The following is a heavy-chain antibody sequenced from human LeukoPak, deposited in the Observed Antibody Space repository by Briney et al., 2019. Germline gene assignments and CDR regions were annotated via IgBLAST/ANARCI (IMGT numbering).Heavy chain of an antibody. CDR1: GFLLSTSGVG. V-gene: IGHV2-5*02. CDR2: IYWDDDK. J-gene: IGHJ5*02. Sequence: SGPTLVKPTQTLTLTCTFSGFLLSTSGVGVGWIRQPPGKALEWLALIYWDDDKRYSPSLKSRLTITKDTSKNQVVLTMTNMDPVDTATYYCAHDTLRDYSGSYGFDPWGQGTLVTVSS. CDR3: AHDTLRDYSGSYGFDP. D-gene: IGHD1-26*01.